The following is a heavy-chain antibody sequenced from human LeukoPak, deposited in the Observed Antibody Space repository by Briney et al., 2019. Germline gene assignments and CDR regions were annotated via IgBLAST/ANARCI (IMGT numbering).Heavy chain of an antibody. J-gene: IGHJ4*02. V-gene: IGHV3-23*01. Sequence: PGGSLRLSCAASGFTFSSHGMSWVRQAPGKGLEWVSGIVGGAGGTYYADSVKGRFTISRDNSKNTIYLQMNSLRAEDTAIYYCAKRSSTASGYFDFWGRGSLVTVSS. CDR2: IVGGAGGT. D-gene: IGHD3-22*01. CDR3: AKRSSTASGYFDF. CDR1: GFTFSSHG.